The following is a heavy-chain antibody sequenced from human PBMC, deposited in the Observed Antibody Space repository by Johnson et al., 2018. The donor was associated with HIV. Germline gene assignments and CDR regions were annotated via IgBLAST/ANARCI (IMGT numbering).Heavy chain of an antibody. V-gene: IGHV3-30*04. CDR3: ARSVHDYGDYLWGRDAFDI. J-gene: IGHJ3*02. CDR2: ISYDGRKK. CDR1: RFSFSDYA. D-gene: IGHD4-17*01. Sequence: QLVESGGGVVQPGRSLRLSCAASRFSFSDYAMHWVRQAPGKGLEWVALISYDGRKKYYADSVKGRFTISRDNSKNTLYLQMNSLRPGDTALYYCARSVHDYGDYLWGRDAFDIWGQGTMVTVSS.